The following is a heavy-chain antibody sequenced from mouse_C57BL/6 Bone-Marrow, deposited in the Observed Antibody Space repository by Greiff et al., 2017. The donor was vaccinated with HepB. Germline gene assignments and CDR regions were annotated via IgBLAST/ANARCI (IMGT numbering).Heavy chain of an antibody. D-gene: IGHD3-3*01. CDR2: ISDGGSYT. J-gene: IGHJ2*01. V-gene: IGHV5-4*01. CDR1: GFTFSSYA. Sequence: EVKLVESGGGLVKPGGSLTLSCAASGFTFSSYAMSWVRQTPEKRLEWVATISDGGSYTYYPDNVKGRFTISRDNAKNNLYLQMSHLKSEDTAMYYCARDPGTFDYWGRGTTLTVSS. CDR3: ARDPGTFDY.